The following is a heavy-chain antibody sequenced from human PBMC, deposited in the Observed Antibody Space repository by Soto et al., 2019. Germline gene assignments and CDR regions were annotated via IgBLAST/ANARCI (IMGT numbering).Heavy chain of an antibody. CDR2: IYPGDSDT. J-gene: IGHJ6*02. CDR3: AGGGVRGVITRTRDYYGMDV. Sequence: GESLKISCKGSGYSLTSYWIGWVLQMPGKGLEWMGIIYPGDSDTRYSPSFQGQVTISADKSISTAYLQWSSLKASDTAMYYCAGGGVRGVITRTRDYYGMDVWGQGTTVTVS. CDR1: GYSLTSYW. D-gene: IGHD3-10*01. V-gene: IGHV5-51*01.